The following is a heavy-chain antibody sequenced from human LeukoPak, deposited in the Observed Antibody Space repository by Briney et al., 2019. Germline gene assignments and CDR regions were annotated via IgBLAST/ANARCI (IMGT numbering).Heavy chain of an antibody. V-gene: IGHV3-21*01. CDR2: ISSSSSYI. CDR3: ARGGDIWFGELFQYFQH. D-gene: IGHD3-10*01. J-gene: IGHJ1*01. Sequence: GGSLRPSCAASGFTFSSYSMNWVRQAPGKGLEWVSSISSSSSYIYYADSVKGRFTISRDNAKNSLYLQMNSLRAEDTAVYYCARGGDIWFGELFQYFQHWGQGTLVTVSS. CDR1: GFTFSSYS.